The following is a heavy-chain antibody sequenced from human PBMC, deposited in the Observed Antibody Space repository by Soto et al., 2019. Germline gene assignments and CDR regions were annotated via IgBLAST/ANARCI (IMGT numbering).Heavy chain of an antibody. CDR3: TRGGTRTTYWGLFDS. V-gene: IGHV3-74*01. D-gene: IGHD7-27*01. J-gene: IGHJ4*02. CDR2: ISGDASST. CDR1: GFTFSDNW. Sequence: EVKVVESGGGLVQPGGSPRLSCAASGFTFSDNWMHWVRQPPGKGPVWVSRISGDASSTSYADSVKGRFTISRDSAKNTVYLQMDSLRVEDTAVYYCTRGGTRTTYWGLFDSWGQGTLVTVSS.